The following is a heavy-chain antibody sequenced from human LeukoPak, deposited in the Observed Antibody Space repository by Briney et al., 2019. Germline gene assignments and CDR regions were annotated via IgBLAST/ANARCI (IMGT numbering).Heavy chain of an antibody. V-gene: IGHV3-7*01. CDR2: INQDGSEE. J-gene: IGHJ4*02. Sequence: GGSLRLSCAASGLTFSHYWMTWVRQAPGKGLEWVAQINQDGSEEYYMDSVKARFTISRDNAKNSVFLRVNSLRAEDTAVYYCVRDGGVSGYDLLDYWGQGTLVTVSS. D-gene: IGHD5-12*01. CDR3: VRDGGVSGYDLLDY. CDR1: GLTFSHYW.